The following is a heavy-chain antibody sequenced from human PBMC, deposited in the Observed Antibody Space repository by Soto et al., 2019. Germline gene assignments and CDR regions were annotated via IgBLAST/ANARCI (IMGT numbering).Heavy chain of an antibody. CDR2: VYYDGHNK. CDR1: GFTFSMYG. D-gene: IGHD2-2*01. CDR3: ARDPPSTRGSFEI. J-gene: IGHJ3*02. V-gene: IGHV3-33*01. Sequence: QVQLVESGGGVVQPGRSQRLSCAASGFTFSMYGMHWVRQAPGKGLEWMATVYYDGHNKYYADSVRGRFTISRDNSKNMLYLQMNSLRAEDTAVYYCARDPPSTRGSFEIWGRGTMVTFSS.